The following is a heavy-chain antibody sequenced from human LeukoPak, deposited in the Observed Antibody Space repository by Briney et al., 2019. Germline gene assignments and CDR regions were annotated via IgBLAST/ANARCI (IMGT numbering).Heavy chain of an antibody. D-gene: IGHD2-15*01. V-gene: IGHV3-30-3*01. CDR1: GFTFSSYA. CDR3: ARQQGYCSGGSCYSIGYFDY. CDR2: ISYDGSNK. Sequence: GGSLRLSCAASGFTFSSYAMHWVRQAPGKGLEWVAVISYDGSNKYYADSVKGRFTISRDNSKNTLYLQMNSLRAEDTAVYYCARQQGYCSGGSCYSIGYFDYWGQGTLVTVSS. J-gene: IGHJ4*02.